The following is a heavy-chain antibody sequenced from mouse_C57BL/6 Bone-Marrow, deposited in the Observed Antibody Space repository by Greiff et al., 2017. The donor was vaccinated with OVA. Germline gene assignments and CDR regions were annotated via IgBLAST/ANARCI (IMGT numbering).Heavy chain of an antibody. J-gene: IGHJ2*01. CDR2: IDPSDSYT. CDR1: GYTFTSYW. CDR3: ALLDYFDD. V-gene: IGHV1-59*01. Sequence: QVQLQQPGAELVRPGTSVKLSCKASGYTFTSYWMHWVKQRPGQGLEWIGVIDPSDSYTNYNQKFKGKATLTVDTSSSTAYMQLSSLTSEDSAVYYSALLDYFDDWGQGTTLTVSS.